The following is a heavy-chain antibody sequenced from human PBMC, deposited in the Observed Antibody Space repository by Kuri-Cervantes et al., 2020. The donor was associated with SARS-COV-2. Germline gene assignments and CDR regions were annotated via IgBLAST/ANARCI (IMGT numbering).Heavy chain of an antibody. V-gene: IGHV3-30-3*01. CDR3: ARDCAAGIFDY. CDR2: ISYDGSNK. Sequence: GSLRLSCAASGSTFSSYAMHWVRQAPGKGLEWVAVISYDGSNKYYADSVKGRFTISRDNSKNTLYLQMNSLRAEDTAVYYCARDCAAGIFDYWGQGTLVTVSS. J-gene: IGHJ4*02. D-gene: IGHD1-1*01. CDR1: GSTFSSYA.